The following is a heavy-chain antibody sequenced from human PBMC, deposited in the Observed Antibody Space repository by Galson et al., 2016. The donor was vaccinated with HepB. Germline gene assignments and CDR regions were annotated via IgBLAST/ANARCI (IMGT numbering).Heavy chain of an antibody. Sequence: SLRLSCAASGFTFSSHSMNWVRQAPGKGLEWVSYIGGSSGTIYYADSVKGRFTVSRDNAKNSLYLQMNSLRAEDTAVYYCARVSLQLQAYWGQGTLVTVSS. D-gene: IGHD6-6*01. CDR2: IGGSSGTI. J-gene: IGHJ4*02. CDR1: GFTFSSHS. CDR3: ARVSLQLQAY. V-gene: IGHV3-48*01.